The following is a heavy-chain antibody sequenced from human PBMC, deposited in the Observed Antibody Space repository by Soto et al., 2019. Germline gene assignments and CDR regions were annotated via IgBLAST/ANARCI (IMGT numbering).Heavy chain of an antibody. CDR3: ARDLWGYCGTDCYPLDV. CDR2: MYNTGST. V-gene: IGHV4-59*01. Sequence: PSQTLCLTCTVSAGSTRANYRSLFRQPPGKGLEWIGYMYNTGSTVYNPSFKSRVTISVDTSKNQFSLKLNSVTAADTAVYYCARDLWGYCGTDCYPLDVWGQGTTVT. J-gene: IGHJ6*02. CDR1: AGSTRANY. D-gene: IGHD2-21*02.